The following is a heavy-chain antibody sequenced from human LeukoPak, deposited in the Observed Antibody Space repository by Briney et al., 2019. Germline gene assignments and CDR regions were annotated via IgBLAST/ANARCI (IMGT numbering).Heavy chain of an antibody. CDR1: GYTLTELS. CDR2: FDPEDGET. CDR3: ATDRIWFGEFVFDY. J-gene: IGHJ4*02. V-gene: IGHV1-24*01. D-gene: IGHD3-10*01. Sequence: ASVNVSCKASGYTLTELSMHWVRQAPGKGLEWMGGFDPEDGETIYAQKFQGRVTMTEDTSTNTAYMELSSLRSEDTAVSYCATDRIWFGEFVFDYWGQGTLVTVSS.